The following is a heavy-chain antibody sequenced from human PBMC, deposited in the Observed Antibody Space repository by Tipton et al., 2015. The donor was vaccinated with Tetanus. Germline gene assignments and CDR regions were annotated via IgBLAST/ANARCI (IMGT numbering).Heavy chain of an antibody. CDR3: SRRTAFCRNLSCRELDP. CDR2: IHHSGST. Sequence: SLRLSCAASGFTFSSYSMNWVRQAPGKGLEWIGEIHHSGSTNYNPSLKSRVTLSVDKSKNQFSLKVTSVTAADSAVYYCSRRTAFCRNLSCRELDPWGQGTLATVSS. V-gene: IGHV4-4*02. D-gene: IGHD3-3*02. CDR1: GFTFSSYSM. J-gene: IGHJ5*02.